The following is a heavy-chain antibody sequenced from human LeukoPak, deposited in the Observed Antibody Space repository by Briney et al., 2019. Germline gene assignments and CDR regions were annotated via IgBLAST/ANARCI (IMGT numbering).Heavy chain of an antibody. Sequence: GASVKVSCKASGYTFIDYYMHWVRQAPGQGLEWMGWINPKSGGTNYAQKFQGRVTMTWDTSINTAYMELSRLRSDDTAVYYCARGRTLVRGIIIRGDYWGQGALVTVSS. CDR3: ARGRTLVRGIIIRGDY. D-gene: IGHD3-10*01. CDR2: INPKSGGT. V-gene: IGHV1-2*02. J-gene: IGHJ4*02. CDR1: GYTFIDYY.